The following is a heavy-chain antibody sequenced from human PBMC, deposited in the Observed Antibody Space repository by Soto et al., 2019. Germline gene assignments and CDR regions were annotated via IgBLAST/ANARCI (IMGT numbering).Heavy chain of an antibody. V-gene: IGHV4-34*01. CDR3: ARDSPIAVAGTYYGMDV. Sequence: PSETLSLTCAVYGGSFSGYYWSWIRQPPGKGLEWIGEINHSGSTNYNPSLKSRVTISVDTSKNQFSLKLSSVTAADTAVYYCARDSPIAVAGTYYGMDVWGQGTTVTVPS. CDR2: INHSGST. D-gene: IGHD6-19*01. J-gene: IGHJ6*02. CDR1: GGSFSGYY.